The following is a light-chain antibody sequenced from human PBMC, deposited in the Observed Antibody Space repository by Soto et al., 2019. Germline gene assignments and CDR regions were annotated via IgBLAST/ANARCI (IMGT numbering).Light chain of an antibody. CDR3: QQYNSYSWT. Sequence: DIQMTQSPSTLSASVGDGVTIPCRASQSISNRLAWYQQRPGKAPKYLIYDASTLDSGAPSRFSGSGSGTEFTLSISSLQPDDFATYYCQQYNSYSWTFGQGTKVDIK. CDR2: DAS. V-gene: IGKV1-5*01. J-gene: IGKJ1*01. CDR1: QSISNR.